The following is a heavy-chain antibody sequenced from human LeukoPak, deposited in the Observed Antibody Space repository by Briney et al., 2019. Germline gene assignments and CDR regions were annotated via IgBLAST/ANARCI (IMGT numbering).Heavy chain of an antibody. Sequence: ASVKVSCKVSGYTLTELSMHWVRQAPGKGLEWMGGFDPEDGETIYAQKFQGRVTITADKSTSTAYMELSSLRSEDTAVYYCARDHVDKSFDYWGQGTLVTVSS. CDR1: GYTLTELS. V-gene: IGHV1-24*01. D-gene: IGHD3-9*01. CDR3: ARDHVDKSFDY. CDR2: FDPEDGET. J-gene: IGHJ4*02.